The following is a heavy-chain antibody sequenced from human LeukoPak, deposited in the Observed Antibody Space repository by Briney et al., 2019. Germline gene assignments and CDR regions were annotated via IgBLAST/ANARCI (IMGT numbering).Heavy chain of an antibody. V-gene: IGHV3-23*01. D-gene: IGHD5-18*01. CDR3: AKDSMLGTPPIRVWLPGDY. CDR1: GFTFSSYA. CDR2: ISNGGGST. Sequence: GGSLRLSCAASGFTFSSYAMSWVRQAPGKGLEWVSSISNGGGSTYYAGSVKGRFTISRDNSKNTLYLQMNSLRAEDTAVYYCAKDSMLGTPPIRVWLPGDYWGQGTLVTVSS. J-gene: IGHJ4*02.